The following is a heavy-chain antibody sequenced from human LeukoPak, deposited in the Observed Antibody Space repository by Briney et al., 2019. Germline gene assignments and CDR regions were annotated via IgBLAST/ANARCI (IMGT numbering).Heavy chain of an antibody. V-gene: IGHV3-21*01. Sequence: PGRSLRLSCAASGFTFDDYAMNWVRQAPGKGLEWVSSISSSSSYIYYADSVKGRFTISRDNAKNSLYLQMNSLRAEDTAVYYCARDANHLRSLRGGDSFDIWGQGTMVTVSS. J-gene: IGHJ3*02. CDR3: ARDANHLRSLRGGDSFDI. CDR1: GFTFDDYA. CDR2: ISSSSSYI. D-gene: IGHD3-16*01.